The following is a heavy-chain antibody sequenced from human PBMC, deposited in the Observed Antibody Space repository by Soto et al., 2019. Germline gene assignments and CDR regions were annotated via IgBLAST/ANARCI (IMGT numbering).Heavy chain of an antibody. CDR1: GYTFTSYG. CDR3: ARAGYCSSTSCSKGEYFNGMDV. CDR2: ISAYNGNT. D-gene: IGHD2-2*01. J-gene: IGHJ6*02. Sequence: QVQLVQSGAEVKKPGASVKVSCKASGYTFTSYGISWVRQAPGQGLEWMGWISAYNGNTNYAQKLQVRVTMTTDTFTSTAYMELRSLRSDDTAVYYCARAGYCSSTSCSKGEYFNGMDVWGQGTTVTVSS. V-gene: IGHV1-18*01.